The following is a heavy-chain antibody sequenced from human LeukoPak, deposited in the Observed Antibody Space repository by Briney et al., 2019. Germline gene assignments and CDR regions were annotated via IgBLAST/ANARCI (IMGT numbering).Heavy chain of an antibody. D-gene: IGHD3-10*01. CDR1: GFTFDDYA. J-gene: IGHJ4*02. V-gene: IGHV3-9*01. CDR3: AKEKGYYGLGTPFDY. CDR2: ISWNSGSI. Sequence: GRSLRVSYAASGFTFDDYAIHWVRQAPGKGLEGVSGISWNSGSIGYADSVKGRFTISRDNAKNSLYLQMNSLRAEDTALYYCAKEKGYYGLGTPFDYWGQGTLVTVSS.